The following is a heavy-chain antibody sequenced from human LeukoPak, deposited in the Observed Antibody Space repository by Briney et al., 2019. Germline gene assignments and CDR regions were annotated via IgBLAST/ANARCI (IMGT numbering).Heavy chain of an antibody. CDR3: ARDKDVYFDY. V-gene: IGHV3-21*01. CDR2: ISSSSSYI. Sequence: GGSLRLSCVVTGFTFSTYRMNWVRQAPGKGLEWVSSISSSSSYIYYADSVKGRITISRDNAKNSLYLRMNSLRVEDTAVYYCARDKDVYFDYWGQGTLVTVSS. J-gene: IGHJ4*02. CDR1: GFTFSTYR.